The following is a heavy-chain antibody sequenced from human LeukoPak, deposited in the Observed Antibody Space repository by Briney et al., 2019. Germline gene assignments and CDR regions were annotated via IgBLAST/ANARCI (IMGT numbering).Heavy chain of an antibody. V-gene: IGHV3-11*01. CDR1: GFTFSDYY. D-gene: IGHD2-2*01. CDR3: ARVVVPHRFDY. Sequence: GGSLRLSCAASGFTFSDYYMSWIRQAPGKGLEWVSYITSSGSTIYYADSVKGRFTILRDNAKNSLYLQMNSLRAEDTAVYYCARVVVPHRFDYWGQGTLVTVSS. J-gene: IGHJ4*02. CDR2: ITSSGSTI.